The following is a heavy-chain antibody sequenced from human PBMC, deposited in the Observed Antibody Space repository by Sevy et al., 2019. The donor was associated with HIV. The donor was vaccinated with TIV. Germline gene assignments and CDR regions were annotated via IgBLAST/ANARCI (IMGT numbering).Heavy chain of an antibody. CDR2: ITLSGSSM. V-gene: IGHV3-48*03. D-gene: IGHD6-19*01. CDR1: GFTFSSYE. J-gene: IGHJ4*02. CDR3: ARDRQGITVAGTAIDY. Sequence: GGSLRLSCAASGFTFSSYEMNWVGQAPGKGLESISYITLSGSSMYYADSVKGRFTISRDNTKNSLYLQMNSLRAEDTAVYYCARDRQGITVAGTAIDYWGQGTLVTVSS.